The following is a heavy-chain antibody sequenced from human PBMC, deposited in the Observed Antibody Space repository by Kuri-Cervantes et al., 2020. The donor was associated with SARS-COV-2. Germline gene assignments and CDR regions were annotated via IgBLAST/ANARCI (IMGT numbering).Heavy chain of an antibody. V-gene: IGHV3-21*01. CDR1: GFTFSSYS. D-gene: IGHD3-3*01. J-gene: IGHJ6*02. CDR3: ARDQYDFWSGYLRGIGDV. Sequence: GESLKISCAASGFTFSSYSMNWVRQAPGKGLEWVSSISSSSSDIYYADSVKGRFTISIDNSKNTLYLQMNSLGAEETAVYYCARDQYDFWSGYLRGIGDVWGQGTTVTVSS. CDR2: ISSSSSDI.